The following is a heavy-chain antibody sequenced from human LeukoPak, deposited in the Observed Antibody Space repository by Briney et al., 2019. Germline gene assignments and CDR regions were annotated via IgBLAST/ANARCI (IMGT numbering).Heavy chain of an antibody. CDR2: IYYSGST. V-gene: IGHV4-59*01. CDR3: ASGISGYSHAFDI. J-gene: IGHJ3*02. D-gene: IGHD3-22*01. Sequence: SETLSLTCTVSGGSISSYYWSWMRQPPGKGLEWMGYIYYSGSTNYPPSLKSRVTISVDTSKNQFSLKLSSVTAADTAVYYCASGISGYSHAFDIWGQGTMVTVSS. CDR1: GGSISSYY.